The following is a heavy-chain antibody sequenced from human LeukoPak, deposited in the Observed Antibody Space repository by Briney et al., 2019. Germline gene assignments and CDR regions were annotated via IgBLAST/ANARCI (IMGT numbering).Heavy chain of an antibody. J-gene: IGHJ4*02. CDR3: AAAERHMLTGYYRYDY. D-gene: IGHD3-9*01. V-gene: IGHV1-58*01. Sequence: ASVKVSCKASGFTFTNSAVQWVRQARGQRLEWMGWIVVGSGEPSYAQKFQERVTIIRDISTSTAHMELSSLRSEDTAVYYCAAAERHMLTGYYRYDYWGQGTLVTVSS. CDR1: GFTFTNSA. CDR2: IVVGSGEP.